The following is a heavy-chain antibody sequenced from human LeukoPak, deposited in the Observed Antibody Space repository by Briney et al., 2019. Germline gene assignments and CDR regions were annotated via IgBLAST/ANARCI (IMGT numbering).Heavy chain of an antibody. J-gene: IGHJ4*02. V-gene: IGHV1-46*01. D-gene: IGHD3-16*01. CDR2: INPSGGST. CDR1: GYTFTSYY. CDR3: ASSSFWGSLLDY. Sequence: GASVKVSGKSSGYTFTSYYMHWVRQAPGQGLEWMGIINPSGGSTSYAQKFQGRVTMTRDTSTSTVYMELSSLRSEDTAVYYCASSSFWGSLLDYWGQGTLVTVSS.